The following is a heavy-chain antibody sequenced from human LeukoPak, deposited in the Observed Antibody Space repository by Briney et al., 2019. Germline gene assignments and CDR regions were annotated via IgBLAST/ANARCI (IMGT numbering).Heavy chain of an antibody. CDR1: DGSINSYY. CDR3: ARGRSNYYGMDV. J-gene: IGHJ6*02. CDR2: IYYNGNA. Sequence: PSETLSLTCSVSDGSINSYYWNWIRRPPGKGLEWIGYIYYNGNANYSPSLKSRVTMSVDTSKNLFSLKVSSVTAADTAVYYCARGRSNYYGMDVWGQGTTVTVSS. V-gene: IGHV4-59*01. D-gene: IGHD1-26*01.